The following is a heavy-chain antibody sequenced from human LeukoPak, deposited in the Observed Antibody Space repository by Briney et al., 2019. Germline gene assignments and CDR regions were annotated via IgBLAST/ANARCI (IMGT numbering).Heavy chain of an antibody. V-gene: IGHV1-2*02. CDR3: ARVEGAFYYDSSGYSDY. CDR2: INPNSGGT. D-gene: IGHD3-22*01. CDR1: GYTFTGYY. Sequence: ASVKVSCKASGYTFTGYYMHWVRHAPGQGLEWMGWINPNSGGTHYAQKFQGRVTITRDTSASTAYMELSSLRSEDTAVYYCARVEGAFYYDSSGYSDYWGQGTLVTVSS. J-gene: IGHJ4*02.